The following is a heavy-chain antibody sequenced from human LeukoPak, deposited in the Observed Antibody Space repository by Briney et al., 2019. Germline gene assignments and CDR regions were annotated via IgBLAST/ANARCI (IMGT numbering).Heavy chain of an antibody. CDR1: GGSISGFF. CDR3: ARVGYGSGSWGWFDP. CDR2: IYYSGTT. D-gene: IGHD3-10*01. V-gene: IGHV4-59*01. Sequence: SETLSLTCTVSGGSISGFFWTWIRQSPGKGQEYIDYIYYSGTTDYNPTLKGRVSMSVDTSKNQFFLNLTSVTAADTAIYYCARVGYGSGSWGWFDPWGQGTLVTVSS. J-gene: IGHJ5*02.